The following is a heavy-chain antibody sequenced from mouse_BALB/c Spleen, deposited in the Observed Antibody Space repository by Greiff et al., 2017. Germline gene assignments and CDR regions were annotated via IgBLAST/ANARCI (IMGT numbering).Heavy chain of an antibody. J-gene: IGHJ4*01. Sequence: QVQLQQSGPELVKPGASVRISCKASGYTFTSYYIHWVKQRPGQGLEWIGWIYPGNVNTKYNEKFKGKATLTADKSSSTAYMQLSSLTSEDSAVYFCARGLGNYPYYAMDYWGQGTSVTVSS. CDR3: ARGLGNYPYYAMDY. CDR1: GYTFTSYY. D-gene: IGHD2-1*01. CDR2: IYPGNVNT. V-gene: IGHV1S56*01.